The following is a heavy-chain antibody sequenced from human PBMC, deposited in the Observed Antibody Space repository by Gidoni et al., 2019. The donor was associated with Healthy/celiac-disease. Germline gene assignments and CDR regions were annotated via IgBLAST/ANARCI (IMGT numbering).Heavy chain of an antibody. D-gene: IGHD6-19*01. CDR2: ISGSGGST. J-gene: IGHJ4*02. Sequence: EAQLLESGGGLVQPGGSLRLPWEASGFTFSSYAMSWVRQAPGKGLGWVSAISGSGGSTYYADSVKGRFTISRDNSKNTLYLQMNSLRAEDTAVYYCAKQQWLVTYYFDYWGQGTLVTVSS. CDR3: AKQQWLVTYYFDY. V-gene: IGHV3-23*01. CDR1: GFTFSSYA.